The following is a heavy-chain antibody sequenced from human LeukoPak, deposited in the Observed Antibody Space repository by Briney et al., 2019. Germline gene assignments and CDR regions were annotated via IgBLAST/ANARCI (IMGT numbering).Heavy chain of an antibody. CDR1: GFTFSSYA. V-gene: IGHV3-23*01. Sequence: GGSLRLSCAASGFTFSSYAMSWVRQAPGKGLEWVSAISGSGGSTYYADSVKGRFTISRDNAKNSLYLQMNSLRAEDTAVYYCARDRDGDAYFDYWGQGTLVTVSS. CDR2: ISGSGGST. D-gene: IGHD4-17*01. CDR3: ARDRDGDAYFDY. J-gene: IGHJ4*02.